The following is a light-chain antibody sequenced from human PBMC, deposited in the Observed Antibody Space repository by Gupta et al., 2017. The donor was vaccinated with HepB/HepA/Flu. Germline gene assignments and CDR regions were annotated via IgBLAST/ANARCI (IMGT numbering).Light chain of an antibody. CDR2: KAS. CDR1: QSISTW. CDR3: QQYNNYWS. V-gene: IGKV1-5*03. J-gene: IGKJ1*01. Sequence: DIQMTQSPSTLSASVGDRVTITCRASQSISTWLAWYQQKPGKAPKSLIYKASSGESGGPSRFSGRGFVTEFTLTSSSRQHDDFATYYGQQYNNYWSFVQGTKVEIK.